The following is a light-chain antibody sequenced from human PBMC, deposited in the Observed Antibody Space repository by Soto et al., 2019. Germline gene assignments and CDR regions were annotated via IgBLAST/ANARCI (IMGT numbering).Light chain of an antibody. CDR3: SSYKSSSTRYV. Sequence: QSALTQPASVSGSPGQSITISCTGISSDVGGYNCVSWYQQHPGKAPKLMIYEVSNRPSGVSNRFSGSKSGNTASLTIPGLQAEDEADYYCSSYKSSSTRYVFGTGTKVTVL. CDR2: EVS. CDR1: SSDVGGYNC. J-gene: IGLJ1*01. V-gene: IGLV2-14*01.